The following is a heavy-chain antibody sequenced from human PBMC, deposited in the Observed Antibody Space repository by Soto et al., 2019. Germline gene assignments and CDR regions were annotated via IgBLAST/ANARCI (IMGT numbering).Heavy chain of an antibody. Sequence: VQLLESGGGLVQPGGSLRLSCAASGFTFSGSAMTWVRPAPGKRLEYVSSITSSGSEVFHAASVKGRFTMSRDNSKNMLYLQMTSLRAEDTAVYYCAKEGYDSGWYWDSWGQGALVTVSS. D-gene: IGHD6-19*01. J-gene: IGHJ4*02. V-gene: IGHV3-23*01. CDR1: GFTFSGSA. CDR2: ITSSGSEV. CDR3: AKEGYDSGWYWDS.